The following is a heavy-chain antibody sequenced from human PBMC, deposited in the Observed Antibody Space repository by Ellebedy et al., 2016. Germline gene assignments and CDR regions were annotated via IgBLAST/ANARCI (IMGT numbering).Heavy chain of an antibody. D-gene: IGHD4-23*01. CDR2: IYYSGRT. Sequence: SETLSLTXTVSGGSISSYYWSWIRQPPGKGLEWIGYIYYSGRTNYNPSLKSRVTISVDTSKNQFSLKLSSVTAADTAVYYCARDYGGTSSGFDYWGQGTLVTVSS. V-gene: IGHV4-59*01. J-gene: IGHJ4*02. CDR1: GGSISSYY. CDR3: ARDYGGTSSGFDY.